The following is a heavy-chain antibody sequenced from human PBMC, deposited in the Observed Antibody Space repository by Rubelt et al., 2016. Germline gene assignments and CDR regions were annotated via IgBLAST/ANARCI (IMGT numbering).Heavy chain of an antibody. Sequence: QLLLQESGPGLVKPSETLSLTCTVSGGSISSSSYYWGWIRQPPGKGLEWIGYISYNGRTSSNPSLQSRVTISVDTSKIQFPLNLRSVTAADSAIYNCATRRSARGSFEFWGQGIVVTVSS. CDR1: GGSISSSSYY. D-gene: IGHD3-10*01. CDR3: ATRRSARGSFEF. V-gene: IGHV4-39*01. CDR2: ISYNGRT. J-gene: IGHJ4*02.